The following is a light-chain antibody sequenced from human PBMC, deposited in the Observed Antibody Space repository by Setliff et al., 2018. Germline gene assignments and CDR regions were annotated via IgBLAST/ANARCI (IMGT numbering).Light chain of an antibody. CDR3: QVWDPASDHRV. J-gene: IGLJ1*01. CDR2: DDS. Sequence: LTQPPSESVAPGKTARITCGGHNIGDKSVHWYQQKPGQAPVLVVYDDSDRPAGIPGRFSGSNSGNTATLTISRVEAGDEADYYCQVWDPASDHRVFGTGTKVTVL. V-gene: IGLV3-21*03. CDR1: NIGDKS.